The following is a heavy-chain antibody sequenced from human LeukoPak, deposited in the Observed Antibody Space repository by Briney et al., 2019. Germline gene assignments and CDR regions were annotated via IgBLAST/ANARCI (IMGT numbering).Heavy chain of an antibody. CDR3: ARAHDYGDYDDAFDI. J-gene: IGHJ3*02. Sequence: SSQTLSLTCTVSGGSISSGGYYWSWIRQPPGKGLEWIGYIYHSGSTYYNPSLKSRVTISVDRSKNQFSLKLSSVTAADTAVYYCARAHDYGDYDDAFDIWGQGTMVTVPS. CDR1: GGSISSGGYY. D-gene: IGHD4-17*01. V-gene: IGHV4-30-2*01. CDR2: IYHSGST.